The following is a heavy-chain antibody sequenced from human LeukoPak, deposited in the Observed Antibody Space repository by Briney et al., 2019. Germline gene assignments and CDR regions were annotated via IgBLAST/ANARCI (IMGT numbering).Heavy chain of an antibody. CDR2: TYYRSKWYN. Sequence: SQTLSLTCAISGDSVSSNIGAWNWIRQSPSRGLEWLGRTYYRSKWYNDYAVSVKSRININPDTTKNQFSPQLTSVTPEDTAVYYCARGDSTGYSYGLYYFDYWGQGTLVTVSS. D-gene: IGHD5-18*01. J-gene: IGHJ4*02. CDR1: GDSVSSNIGA. CDR3: ARGDSTGYSYGLYYFDY. V-gene: IGHV6-1*01.